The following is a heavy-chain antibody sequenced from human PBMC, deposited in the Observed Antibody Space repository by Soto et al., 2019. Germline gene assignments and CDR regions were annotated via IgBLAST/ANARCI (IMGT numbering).Heavy chain of an antibody. CDR2: INWNGDTT. V-gene: IGHV3-20*01. D-gene: IGHD3-22*01. CDR3: ARDRDDSTGYYDY. Sequence: EVQLVESGGGVVRPGESLRLACSASGFTFDDYSMPWVRHVPGKGLEWVSTINWNGDTTSYADSVRGRFTISRDNAKNSLYLQMNSLRAEDTAFYHCARDRDDSTGYYDYCGQGTLVTVSS. CDR1: GFTFDDYS. J-gene: IGHJ4*03.